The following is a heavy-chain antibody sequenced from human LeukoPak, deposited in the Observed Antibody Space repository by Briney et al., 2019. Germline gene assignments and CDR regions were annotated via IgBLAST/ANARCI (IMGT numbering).Heavy chain of an antibody. D-gene: IGHD1-26*01. Sequence: ASVKVSCKASGYNFTGYYIHWVRQAPGQGLEWMGWINPNSGGTNYAQKFQGRVTMTRDTSISTAYMELSRLRSDDTAVYYCARDIGRYSGSYQGYWGQGTLVTVSS. CDR3: ARDIGRYSGSYQGY. CDR1: GYNFTGYY. J-gene: IGHJ4*02. CDR2: INPNSGGT. V-gene: IGHV1-2*02.